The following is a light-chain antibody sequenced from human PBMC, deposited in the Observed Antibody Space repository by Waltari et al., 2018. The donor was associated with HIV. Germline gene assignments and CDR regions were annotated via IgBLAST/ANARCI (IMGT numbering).Light chain of an antibody. Sequence: EIVMTQPPATLSVSPGARATLSCRASKRVSSNLAWYQQKPGQAPRLLIYGASTRATGSPARFSGSGSGTEFTLTISSLQSEDFAVYYCQQYNNWPLTFGQGTKVEIK. J-gene: IGKJ1*01. V-gene: IGKV3-15*01. CDR2: GAS. CDR3: QQYNNWPLT. CDR1: KRVSSN.